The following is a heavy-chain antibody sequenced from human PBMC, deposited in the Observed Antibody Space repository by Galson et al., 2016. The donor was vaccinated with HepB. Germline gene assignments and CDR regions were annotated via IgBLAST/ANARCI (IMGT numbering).Heavy chain of an antibody. CDR3: AKDRGSSSYYSLDY. Sequence: TLSLTCTVSGGSISSYYWSWIRQPPGKRLEWFGFIFYSGSTNYNPSLKSRATISVDTSKNQFSLRLRSVTAADTAVYYCAKDRGSSSYYSLDYWGQGTLVTVSS. CDR1: GGSISSYY. V-gene: IGHV4-59*01. D-gene: IGHD3-22*01. CDR2: IFYSGST. J-gene: IGHJ4*02.